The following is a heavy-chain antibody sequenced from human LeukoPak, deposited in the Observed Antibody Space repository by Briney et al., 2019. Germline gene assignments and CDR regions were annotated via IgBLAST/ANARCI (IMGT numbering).Heavy chain of an antibody. V-gene: IGHV5-51*01. J-gene: IGHJ4*02. CDR2: IYPGDSDT. CDR1: GYIFTSYW. Sequence: KSGESLKISCKGSGYIFTSYWIGWVRQMPGKGLEWMGIIYPGDSDTRYSPSFQGQVTISADKSISTACLQWSSLKASDTAMYYCARRRYDFWSGYTYYFDYWGQGTLVTVSS. D-gene: IGHD3-3*01. CDR3: ARRRYDFWSGYTYYFDY.